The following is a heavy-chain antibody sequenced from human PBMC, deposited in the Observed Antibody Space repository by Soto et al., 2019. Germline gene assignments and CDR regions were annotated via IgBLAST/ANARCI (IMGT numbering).Heavy chain of an antibody. CDR3: ARKSDFWSGYSL. CDR1: GGSISSYY. J-gene: IGHJ4*02. D-gene: IGHD3-3*01. V-gene: IGHV4-59*01. CDR2: IYYSGST. Sequence: SETLSLTCTVSGGSISSYYWSWIRQPPGKGLEWIGYIYYSGSTNYNPSLKSRVTISVDTSKNQFSLKLSSVTAADTAVYYCARKSDFWSGYSLWGQGTLVTVSS.